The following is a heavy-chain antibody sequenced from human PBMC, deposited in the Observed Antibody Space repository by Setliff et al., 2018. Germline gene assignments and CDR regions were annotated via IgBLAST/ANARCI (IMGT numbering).Heavy chain of an antibody. J-gene: IGHJ5*01. Sequence: PSETLSLTCTVSGGSISSYYWSWIRQPPWKGLEWIGYIYTSGSTNYNPSLKSRVTISADTSNNSFSLDLFSVTAADTAVYYCAGRDYSGGDSWGHGTLVTVSS. CDR3: AGRDYSGGDS. CDR2: IYTSGST. D-gene: IGHD4-4*01. CDR1: GGSISSYY. V-gene: IGHV4-4*08.